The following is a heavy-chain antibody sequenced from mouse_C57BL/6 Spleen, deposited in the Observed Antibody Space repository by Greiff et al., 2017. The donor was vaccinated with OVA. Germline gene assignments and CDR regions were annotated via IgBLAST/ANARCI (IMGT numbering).Heavy chain of an antibody. CDR3: ARRFYYYGSSLHWYFDV. Sequence: EVKLVESGGGLVKPGGSLKLSCAASGFTFSDYGMHWVRQAPEKGLEWVAYISSGSSTIYYADTVKGRFTISRDNAKNTLFLQMTSLRSEDTAMYYCARRFYYYGSSLHWYFDVWGTGTTVTVSS. CDR1: GFTFSDYG. V-gene: IGHV5-17*01. J-gene: IGHJ1*03. CDR2: ISSGSSTI. D-gene: IGHD1-1*01.